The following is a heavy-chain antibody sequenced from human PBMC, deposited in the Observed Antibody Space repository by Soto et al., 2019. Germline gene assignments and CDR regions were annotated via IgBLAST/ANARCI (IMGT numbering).Heavy chain of an antibody. CDR3: ASGNGYYFDY. CDR2: IYYSGST. V-gene: IGHV4-59*01. D-gene: IGHD1-26*01. Sequence: SETLSLTCTVSSGSISSYYWSWIRQPPGKGLEWIGYIYYSGSTNYNPSLKSRVTISVDTSKNQFSLKLSSVTAADTAVYYCASGNGYYFDYWGQGTQVTVS. CDR1: SGSISSYY. J-gene: IGHJ4*02.